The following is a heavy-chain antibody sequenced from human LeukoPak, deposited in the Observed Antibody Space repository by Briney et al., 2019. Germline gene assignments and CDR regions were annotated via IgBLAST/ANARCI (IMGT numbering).Heavy chain of an antibody. V-gene: IGHV3-53*01. D-gene: IGHD3-3*01. CDR2: IYSGGST. Sequence: PGGSLRLSCAASGFTVSSNYMSWVRQAPGKGLEWVSVIYSGGSTYYADSVKGRFTISRDNSKNTLYLQLNSLRAEDTAVYYCARCITIFGVVTSWAFDIGGQGTMVTVSS. J-gene: IGHJ3*02. CDR3: ARCITIFGVVTSWAFDI. CDR1: GFTVSSNY.